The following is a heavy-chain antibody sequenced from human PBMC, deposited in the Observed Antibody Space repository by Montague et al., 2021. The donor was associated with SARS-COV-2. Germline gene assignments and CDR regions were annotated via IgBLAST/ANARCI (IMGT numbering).Heavy chain of an antibody. CDR3: ARRRYGSGSYYLDY. J-gene: IGHJ4*02. CDR1: GFSLSTSGMC. V-gene: IGHV2-70*01. CDR2: IDWDXDK. D-gene: IGHD3-10*01. Sequence: PALVKPTQTLTLTCTFSGFSLSTSGMCVSWIRQPPGKALEWLALIDWDXDKYYSTSLKTRLTISKDTSKNQVVLTMTNMDPVDTATYYCARRRYGSGSYYLDYWGQGTLVTVSS.